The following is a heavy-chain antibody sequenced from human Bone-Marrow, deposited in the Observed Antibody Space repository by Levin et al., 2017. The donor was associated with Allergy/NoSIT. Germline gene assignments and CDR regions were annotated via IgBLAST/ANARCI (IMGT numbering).Heavy chain of an antibody. V-gene: IGHV4-31*03. CDR3: GREDGSTFDS. CDR2: IYYSGST. J-gene: IGHJ4*02. D-gene: IGHD5-24*01. Sequence: SQTLSLTCTVSGGSISSGGYHWSWIRQHAGKGLEWIGYIYYSGSTYYNPSLKSRAMISLDTSKNQFSLKVTSATAADAAVYYCGREDGSTFDSWGQGTLVTVSS. CDR1: GGSISSGGYH.